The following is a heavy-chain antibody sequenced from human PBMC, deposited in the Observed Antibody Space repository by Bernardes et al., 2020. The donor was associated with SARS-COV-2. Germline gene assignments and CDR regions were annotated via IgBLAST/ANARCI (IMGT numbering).Heavy chain of an antibody. J-gene: IGHJ6*02. CDR2: TYYRSRWSN. CDR1: GDSVSSNSAA. Sequence: SQTLSLTCAISGDSVSSNSAAWNWIRQSPSRGLEWLGRTYYRSRWSNDYAVSVKSRITINPDTSKNQFSLHLNSVTPEDTAVYFCARDRGIPVAGTSYQYSGMDVWGQGTTVTVSS. CDR3: ARDRGIPVAGTSYQYSGMDV. D-gene: IGHD6-19*01. V-gene: IGHV6-1*01.